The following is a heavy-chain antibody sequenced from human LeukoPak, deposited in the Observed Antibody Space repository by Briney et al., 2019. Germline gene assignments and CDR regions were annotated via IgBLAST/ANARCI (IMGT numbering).Heavy chain of an antibody. Sequence: SVKVSCKASGYTFTEYAMHWVRLAPGHGPEWMGWINADSGNTESSQRFQGRLSITWDTSATTAYMELSSLTSEDTAVYYCARGGPNRSGWTLDYWGPGTLVTVSS. D-gene: IGHD6-19*01. CDR1: GYTFTEYA. CDR2: INADSGNT. V-gene: IGHV1-3*01. J-gene: IGHJ4*02. CDR3: ARGGPNRSGWTLDY.